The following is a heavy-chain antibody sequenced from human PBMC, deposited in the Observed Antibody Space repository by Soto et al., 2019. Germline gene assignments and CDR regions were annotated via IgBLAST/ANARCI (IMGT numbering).Heavy chain of an antibody. CDR3: ARVDSGGYNYYYYGMDA. J-gene: IGHJ6*02. D-gene: IGHD3-22*01. CDR2: IHPGDSET. Sequence: PGESLKISCKGSGYSFSTHWIGWVRQMPGKGLEWIGIIHPGDSETTYNPSFQGQVTISADKSINTAYLQWSSLKASDTAMYYCARVDSGGYNYYYYGMDAWGQGTTVTVSS. CDR1: GYSFSTHW. V-gene: IGHV5-51*01.